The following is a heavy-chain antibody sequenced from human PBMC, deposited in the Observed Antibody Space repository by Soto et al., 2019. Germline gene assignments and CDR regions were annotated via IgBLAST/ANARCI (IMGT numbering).Heavy chain of an antibody. CDR2: INPNSGGT. Sequence: ASVKVSCKASGYTFTGYYMHWVRQAHGQGLEWMGWINPNSGGTNYAQKFQGWVTMTRDTSISTAYMELSRLRSDDTAVYYCARDSGSITMVRGVIILGPADAFDIWGQGTMVTVSS. CDR3: ARDSGSITMVRGVIILGPADAFDI. D-gene: IGHD3-10*01. CDR1: GYTFTGYY. J-gene: IGHJ3*02. V-gene: IGHV1-2*04.